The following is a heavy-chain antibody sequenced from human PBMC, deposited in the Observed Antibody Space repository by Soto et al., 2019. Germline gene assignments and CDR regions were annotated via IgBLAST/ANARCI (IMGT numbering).Heavy chain of an antibody. Sequence: QVQLVQSGAEVKKPGSSVKVSCKASGGTFSSYSINWVRQAPGQGLEWMGRITPILGIANYAQKFQGRVTITAAKSTSTAYMELSSLRSEDTAVYYCAREPYGDYSGYWCQGTLVTVSS. CDR3: AREPYGDYSGY. CDR2: ITPILGIA. D-gene: IGHD4-17*01. V-gene: IGHV1-69*08. J-gene: IGHJ4*02. CDR1: GGTFSSYS.